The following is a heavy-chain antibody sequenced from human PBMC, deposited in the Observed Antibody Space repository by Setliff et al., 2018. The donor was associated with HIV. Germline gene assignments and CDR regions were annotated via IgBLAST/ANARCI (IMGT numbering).Heavy chain of an antibody. J-gene: IGHJ4*01. D-gene: IGHD3-10*01. CDR2: LYHSGST. V-gene: IGHV4-39*07. Sequence: PSETLSLTCTVSNGSTSSSNYYWGWIRQSPGRGLEWIGTLYHSGSTNYNPSLKSRVTISVDKSKNQFSLKLISVTAADTAVYYCAGDRGVANYFDYWGHGTLVTVSS. CDR1: NGSTSSSNYY. CDR3: AGDRGVANYFDY.